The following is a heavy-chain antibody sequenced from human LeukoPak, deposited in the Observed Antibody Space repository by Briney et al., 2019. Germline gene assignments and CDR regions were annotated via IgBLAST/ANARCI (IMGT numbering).Heavy chain of an antibody. CDR1: GGSISSSSYY. J-gene: IGHJ4*02. CDR3: AGKPRRGVPFDD. V-gene: IGHV4-39*07. Sequence: PSETLSLTCTVSGGSISSSSYYWGWIRQPPGKGLEWIGSIYYSGSTYYNPSLKSRVTISVDTSKNQFSLKLSSVTAADTAVYYCAGKPRRGVPFDDWGQGTLVTVSS. CDR2: IYYSGST. D-gene: IGHD3-3*01.